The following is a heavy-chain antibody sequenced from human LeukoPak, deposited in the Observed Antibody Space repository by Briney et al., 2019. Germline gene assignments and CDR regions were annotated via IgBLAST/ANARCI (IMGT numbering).Heavy chain of an antibody. CDR1: GGSISSSSYY. D-gene: IGHD3-3*01. CDR2: IYYSGST. J-gene: IGHJ6*03. Sequence: SETLSLTCTVSGGSISSSSYYWGWIRQPPGKGLEWIGSIYYSGSTYYNPSLKSRVTISVDTSKNQFSLKLSSVTAADTAVYYCARSRTIFGVVIIRYYYYMDVWGKGTTVTVSS. CDR3: ARSRTIFGVVIIRYYYYMDV. V-gene: IGHV4-39*07.